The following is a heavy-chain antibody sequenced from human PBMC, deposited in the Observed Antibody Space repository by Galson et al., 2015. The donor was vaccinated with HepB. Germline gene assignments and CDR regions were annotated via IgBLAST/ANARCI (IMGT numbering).Heavy chain of an antibody. CDR2: IIPIYATA. D-gene: IGHD2-2*01. Sequence: SMKVSCKASGGAFSDYTISWVRQAPGQGLEWMGGIIPIYATARYAQNFQGRVTITADESTSIAYMELNNLRSEDTAIYYCARGHQGYQLLRDPWGQGTLVTVSS. CDR3: ARGHQGYQLLRDP. J-gene: IGHJ5*02. CDR1: GGAFSDYT. V-gene: IGHV1-69*13.